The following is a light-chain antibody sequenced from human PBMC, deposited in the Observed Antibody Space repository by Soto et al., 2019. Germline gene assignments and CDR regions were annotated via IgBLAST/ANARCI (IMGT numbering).Light chain of an antibody. Sequence: QSALTRPASVSGSPGQSITIACTGTNNDVGGYNSVSWYQLHPGKAPRLVIYDVSIRPPAVSDRFSGSTSGNTASLTISGLQAEDEAEYYCSSYTATRTVVFGGGTKLTVL. CDR1: NNDVGGYNS. V-gene: IGLV2-14*03. CDR2: DVS. J-gene: IGLJ3*02. CDR3: SSYTATRTVV.